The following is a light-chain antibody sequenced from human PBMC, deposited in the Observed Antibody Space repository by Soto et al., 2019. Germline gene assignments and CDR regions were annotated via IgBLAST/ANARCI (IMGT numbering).Light chain of an antibody. J-gene: IGKJ2*01. CDR2: DAS. CDR3: QQHGSSPFT. V-gene: IGKV3-20*01. Sequence: VVLTQSPGTLSLSPGERATLSCRASQSVSSGDLAWYQQKPGQAPRLVIFDASTRATGIPDRFSGSGSGTDFTLTISRLEPEDFAVYYCQQHGSSPFTFGQGTKLEIK. CDR1: QSVSSGD.